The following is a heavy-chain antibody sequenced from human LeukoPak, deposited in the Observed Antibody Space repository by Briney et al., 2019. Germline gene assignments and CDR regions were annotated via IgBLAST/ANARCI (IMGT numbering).Heavy chain of an antibody. V-gene: IGHV1-24*01. Sequence: ASVKVSCKVSGHSLTKFYMEWVGQAPGKGLEWMGGFDPERGETIHAQKFQGRFTMTEDTSTDTAYMELNSLTSEDTAVYYCATRSIVYDFWGQGSLVTVSS. J-gene: IGHJ4*02. CDR1: GHSLTKFY. CDR2: FDPERGET. CDR3: ATRSIVYDF. D-gene: IGHD1-26*01.